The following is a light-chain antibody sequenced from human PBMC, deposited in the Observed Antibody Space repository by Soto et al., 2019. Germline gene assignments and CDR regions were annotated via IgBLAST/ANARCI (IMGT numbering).Light chain of an antibody. Sequence: PLTNPDSLCASSIGSITISCTGKITDVGGYNYVSWYQHHPGKGPKLIIYEVSNRPSGVSDRFSGSKSGNKASLIISNLEAEDESDYYCGSYTSTDTPFVFGTGTKVTVL. CDR3: GSYTSTDTPFV. J-gene: IGLJ1*01. CDR1: ITDVGGYNY. CDR2: EVS. V-gene: IGLV2-14*01.